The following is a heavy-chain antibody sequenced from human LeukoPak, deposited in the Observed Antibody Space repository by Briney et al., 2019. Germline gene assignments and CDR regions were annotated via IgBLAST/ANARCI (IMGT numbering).Heavy chain of an antibody. CDR1: GGSFSGYY. CDR3: ARGRYSGNWFDP. D-gene: IGHD3-10*01. J-gene: IGHJ5*02. Sequence: PSETLSLTCAVYGGSFSGYYWSWIRQPPGKGLEWIGEINHSGSTNYNPSLKSRATISVDTSKNQFSLKLSSVTAADTAVYYCARGRYSGNWFDPWGQGTLVTVSS. CDR2: INHSGST. V-gene: IGHV4-34*01.